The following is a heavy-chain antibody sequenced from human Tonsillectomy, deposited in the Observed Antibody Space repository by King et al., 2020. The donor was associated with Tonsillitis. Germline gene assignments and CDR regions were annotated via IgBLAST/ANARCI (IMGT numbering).Heavy chain of an antibody. CDR2: ISGSGGYT. CDR1: GFTFSNYA. D-gene: IGHD6-19*01. CDR3: AKLGYGIAVAGLVDY. V-gene: IGHV3-23*04. J-gene: IGHJ4*02. Sequence: VQLVESGGGLVQPGGSLRLSCAASGFTFSNYAMSWVRQAPGKGLEWFSAISGSGGYTYFADSVKGRFTISRDNSKNTLYLQMNSLRAEDTAVYYCAKLGYGIAVAGLVDYWGQGTLVTVSS.